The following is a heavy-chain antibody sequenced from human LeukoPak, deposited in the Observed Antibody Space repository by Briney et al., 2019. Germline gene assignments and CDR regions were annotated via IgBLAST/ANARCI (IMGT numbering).Heavy chain of an antibody. Sequence: GGPLRLSCAASGFTFSSYGMHWVRQAPGKGLEWVAVIWYDGSNKYYADSVKGRFTISRDNSKNTLYLQMNSLRAEDTAVYYCARDLLEDYIWGSYSSGYFDYWGQGTLVTVSS. V-gene: IGHV3-33*01. D-gene: IGHD3-16*01. J-gene: IGHJ4*02. CDR3: ARDLLEDYIWGSYSSGYFDY. CDR2: IWYDGSNK. CDR1: GFTFSSYG.